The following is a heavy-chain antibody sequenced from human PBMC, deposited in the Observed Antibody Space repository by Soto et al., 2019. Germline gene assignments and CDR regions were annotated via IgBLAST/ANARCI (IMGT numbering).Heavy chain of an antibody. CDR1: GGTFSTSI. D-gene: IGHD3-3*01. Sequence: QVHLVQSGAEVKKPGSSVKVSCKASGGTFSTSIFSWVRQAPGQGLEWMGGILPVFGTANYAQKFQGRVTITADESTNTLYMDLSSLRSEDTAVYFCARGRTIFGVAYCYFDLWGRGTPVTVSS. CDR2: ILPVFGTA. CDR3: ARGRTIFGVAYCYFDL. J-gene: IGHJ2*01. V-gene: IGHV1-69*01.